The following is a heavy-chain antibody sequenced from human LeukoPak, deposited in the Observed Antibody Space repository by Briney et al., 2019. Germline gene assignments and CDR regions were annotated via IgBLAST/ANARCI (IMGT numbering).Heavy chain of an antibody. CDR2: INWSGGST. CDR1: GFTFDDYG. V-gene: IGHV3-20*04. J-gene: IGHJ4*02. Sequence: GGSLRLSCEASGFTFDDYGMSWVRQAPGKGLEWVSGINWSGGSTGYADSVKGRFTISRDNAKNSVYLRMNRLRAEDTALYYCARDWKYCSGGSCYLPDFWGQGTLVTVSS. D-gene: IGHD2-15*01. CDR3: ARDWKYCSGGSCYLPDF.